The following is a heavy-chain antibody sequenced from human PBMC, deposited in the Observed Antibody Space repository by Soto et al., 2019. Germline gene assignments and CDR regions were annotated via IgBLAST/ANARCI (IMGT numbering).Heavy chain of an antibody. J-gene: IGHJ2*01. Sequence: QVQLVESGGGVVQPGRSLRLSCAASGFTFSSYGMHWVRQAPGKGLEWVAVIWYDGSNKYYADSVKGRFTISRDNSKNTLYLQMNSLSAEDTAVYYCARERSFIAVAGVERYFDLWGRGTLVTVSS. V-gene: IGHV3-33*01. CDR2: IWYDGSNK. CDR1: GFTFSSYG. CDR3: ARERSFIAVAGVERYFDL. D-gene: IGHD6-19*01.